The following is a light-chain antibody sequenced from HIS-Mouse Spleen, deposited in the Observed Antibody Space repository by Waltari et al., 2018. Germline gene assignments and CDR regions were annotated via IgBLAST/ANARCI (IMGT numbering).Light chain of an antibody. CDR3: CSYAGSSTWV. CDR1: SSDVGSYNL. V-gene: IGLV2-23*01. CDR2: EGS. Sequence: QSALTQPASVSGSPGQSITISCTGTSSDVGSYNLVSWYQQPPGKAPKLMIYEGSKRPSGGSNRFAGSKSGNTDSLTISGLQAEDEADYYCCSYAGSSTWVFGGGTKLTVL. J-gene: IGLJ3*02.